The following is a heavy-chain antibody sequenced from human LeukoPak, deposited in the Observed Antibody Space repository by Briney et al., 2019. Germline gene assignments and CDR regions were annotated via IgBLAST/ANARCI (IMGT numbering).Heavy chain of an antibody. CDR3: ARDSGFET. V-gene: IGHV1-69*04. CDR2: XXXXXGXX. Sequence: SVKVSCKXSGGTFSSXXXXXXRXAXGXXXEWMXXXXXXXGXXXXXXXXXXXXXXXADKSTSTAYMEMSSLRSEDTAVYYCARDSGFETWGQGTLVTVSS. CDR1: GGTFSSXX. J-gene: IGHJ5*02.